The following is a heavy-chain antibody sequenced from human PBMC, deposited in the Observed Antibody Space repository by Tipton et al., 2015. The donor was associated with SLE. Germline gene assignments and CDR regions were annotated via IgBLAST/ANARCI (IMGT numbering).Heavy chain of an antibody. CDR3: ARTTVNPKYFDY. Sequence: SLRLSCSASGFTFSSYAMHWVRQAPGKGLEYVSAISSNGGSTYYADSVKGRFTISRDNSKNTLYLQMNSLRAEDTAVYYCARTTVNPKYFDYWGQGTLVTVSS. CDR2: ISSNGGST. D-gene: IGHD4-17*01. V-gene: IGHV3-64*04. CDR1: GFTFSSYA. J-gene: IGHJ4*02.